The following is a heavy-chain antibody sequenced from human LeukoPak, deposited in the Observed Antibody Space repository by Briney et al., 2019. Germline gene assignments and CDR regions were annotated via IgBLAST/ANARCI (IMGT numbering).Heavy chain of an antibody. V-gene: IGHV4-34*01. CDR3: ARGPGVWSGYFGRDLDY. Sequence: PSETLSLTCAVYGGSFSGYYWSWIRQPPGKGLEWIGEINHSGSTNYNPSLKSRVTISVDTSKNQFSLKLSSVTAADTAVYYCARGPGVWSGYFGRDLDYWGQGTLVTVSS. CDR2: INHSGST. CDR1: GGSFSGYY. J-gene: IGHJ4*02. D-gene: IGHD3-3*01.